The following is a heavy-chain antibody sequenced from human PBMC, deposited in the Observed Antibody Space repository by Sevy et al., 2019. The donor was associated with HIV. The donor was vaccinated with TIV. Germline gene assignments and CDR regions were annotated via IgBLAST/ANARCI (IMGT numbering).Heavy chain of an antibody. CDR3: AKAPFPRDYYGSGSIYYFDY. Sequence: GGSLRLSCAASGFTFSSYAMSWVRQAPGKGLEWVSAISGSGGSTYYADSVKGRFTISRDNSKNTLYLKMNSLRAEDTAVYYCAKAPFPRDYYGSGSIYYFDYWGQGTLVTVSS. CDR1: GFTFSSYA. D-gene: IGHD3-10*01. J-gene: IGHJ4*02. V-gene: IGHV3-23*01. CDR2: ISGSGGST.